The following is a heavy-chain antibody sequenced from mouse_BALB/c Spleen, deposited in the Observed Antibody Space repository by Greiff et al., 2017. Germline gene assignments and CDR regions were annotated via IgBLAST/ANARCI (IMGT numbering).Heavy chain of an antibody. CDR3: ARGGTMITEGYFDV. CDR1: GYTFTDYA. D-gene: IGHD2-4*01. J-gene: IGHJ1*01. V-gene: IGHV1S137*01. CDR2: ISTYYGDA. Sequence: QVQLQQSGAELVRPGVSVKISCKGSGYTFTDYAMHWVKQSHAKSLEWIGVISTYYGDASYNQKFKGKATMTVDKSSSTAYMELARLTSEDSAIYYCARGGTMITEGYFDVWGAGTTVTVSS.